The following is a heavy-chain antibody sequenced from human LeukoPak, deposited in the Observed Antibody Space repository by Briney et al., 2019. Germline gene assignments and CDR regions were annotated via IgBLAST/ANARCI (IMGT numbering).Heavy chain of an antibody. V-gene: IGHV3-21*01. CDR1: GGAITSRS. J-gene: IGHJ4*02. CDR3: ARGHTAATRHFDF. CDR2: ISSGSSAI. D-gene: IGHD6-25*01. Sequence: PSETLSLTCTVSGGAITSRSNYWGWIRQPPGKGLEWVSIISSGSSAIFSADALKGRFTISRDDAKNLLYLDMNSLRAEDTAVYYCARGHTAATRHFDFWGQGTLVTVSS.